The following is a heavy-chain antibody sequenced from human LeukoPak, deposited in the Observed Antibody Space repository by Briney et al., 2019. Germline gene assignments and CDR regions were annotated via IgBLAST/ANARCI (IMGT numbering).Heavy chain of an antibody. V-gene: IGHV4-39*01. Sequence: PSETLSLTCTVSGGSISSSSYYWGWIRQPPGKGLEWIGSIYYSGSTYYNPSLKSRVTISVDTSKNQFSLKLSSVTAADTAVYYCARLAIVIGGDYWGQGTLVTVSS. CDR2: IYYSGST. CDR3: ARLAIVIGGDY. D-gene: IGHD1-26*01. CDR1: GGSISSSSYY. J-gene: IGHJ4*02.